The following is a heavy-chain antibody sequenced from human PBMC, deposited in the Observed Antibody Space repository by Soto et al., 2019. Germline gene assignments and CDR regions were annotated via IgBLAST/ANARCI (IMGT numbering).Heavy chain of an antibody. CDR3: AHRPRGFTYFFDY. J-gene: IGHJ4*02. CDR1: GFSLSTRGVG. CDR2: LYWDDDE. V-gene: IGHV2-5*02. Sequence: QITLNESGPTLVKPTQTLTLTCTFSGFSLSTRGVGVGWIRQPPGKALEWLALLYWDDDERYSPSLISRLTITKDPSKSQVFLTMTSIDPGDTATYYCAHRPRGFTYFFDYWGQGTLVTVSS.